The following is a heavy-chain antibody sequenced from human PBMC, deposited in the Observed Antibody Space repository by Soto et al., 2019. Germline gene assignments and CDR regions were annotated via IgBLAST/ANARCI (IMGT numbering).Heavy chain of an antibody. Sequence: QVQLVQSGPEVKKPGASVKVSCKTSGYTFTSYGISWVRQAPGQGLEWMGWISTYKGNANYAQKFQGRVTMTTDTSTSTAYMELRSLRSDDTAVYYCASRSPAFDYWGQGTLVTVSS. J-gene: IGHJ4*02. CDR1: GYTFTSYG. CDR2: ISTYKGNA. V-gene: IGHV1-18*01. CDR3: ASRSPAFDY.